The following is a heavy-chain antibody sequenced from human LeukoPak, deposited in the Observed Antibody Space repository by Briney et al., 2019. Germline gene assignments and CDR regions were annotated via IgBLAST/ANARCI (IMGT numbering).Heavy chain of an antibody. Sequence: GGSLRLSCAASGFTFDDYGMSWVRQAPGKGLEWVSGINWNGGSTGYADSVKGRFTISRDNAKNSLYLQMNSLRAEDTALYYCARDRGYSSSWYSSGDAFDIWGQGTMVTVSS. CDR2: INWNGGST. CDR3: ARDRGYSSSWYSSGDAFDI. J-gene: IGHJ3*02. V-gene: IGHV3-20*04. CDR1: GFTFDDYG. D-gene: IGHD6-13*01.